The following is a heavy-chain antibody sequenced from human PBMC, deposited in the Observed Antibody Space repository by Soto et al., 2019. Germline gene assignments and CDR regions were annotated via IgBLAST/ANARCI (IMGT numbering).Heavy chain of an antibody. CDR3: VKCESSGWLQIGY. D-gene: IGHD6-19*01. Sequence: QVQLVESGGGVVQPGRSLRLSCAASGFTFSSYGMHWVRQAAGKGLEWVAVISYDGSNKYYADSGKGRFTISRDNSKNPLYRQMNSLRAEDTAVYYCVKCESSGWLQIGYWGQGTLVTVSS. J-gene: IGHJ4*02. V-gene: IGHV3-30*18. CDR1: GFTFSSYG. CDR2: ISYDGSNK.